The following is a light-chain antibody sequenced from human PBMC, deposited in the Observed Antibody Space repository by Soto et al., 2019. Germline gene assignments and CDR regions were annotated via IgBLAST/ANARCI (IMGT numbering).Light chain of an antibody. CDR2: AAS. V-gene: IGKV1-39*01. Sequence: SPAALSESIGDRVTITCRASQSISNYLNWYQQQPGKAPKLLVYAASSLQSGVPSRFSGSGSGTDFTLTISWLQPEDFATYYCQQSYSTPPTFGQGTKVDTK. J-gene: IGKJ1*01. CDR1: QSISNY. CDR3: QQSYSTPPT.